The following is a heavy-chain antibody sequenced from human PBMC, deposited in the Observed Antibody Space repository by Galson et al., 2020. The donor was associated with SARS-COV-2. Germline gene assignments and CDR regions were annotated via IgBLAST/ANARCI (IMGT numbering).Heavy chain of an antibody. CDR3: AHNTPLNWNYAVREDYYYYYMDV. V-gene: IGHV2-5*01. CDR2: IYWNDDK. J-gene: IGHJ6*03. Sequence: SGPTLVKPTQTLTLTCTFSGFSLSTSGVGVGWIRQPPGKALEWLALIYWNDDKRYSPSLKSRLTITKDTSKNQVVLTMTNMDPVDTATYYCAHNTPLNWNYAVREDYYYYYMDVWGKGTTVTVSS. CDR1: GFSLSTSGVG. D-gene: IGHD1-7*01.